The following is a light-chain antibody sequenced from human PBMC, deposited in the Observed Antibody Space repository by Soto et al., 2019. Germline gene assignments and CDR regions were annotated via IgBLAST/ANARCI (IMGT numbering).Light chain of an antibody. V-gene: IGLV1-40*01. CDR3: QSFDKYLSAVV. CDR2: GNS. CDR1: SSNIGAGSD. J-gene: IGLJ2*01. Sequence: QAVVTQPPSVSGAPGQRVTISCTGSSSNIGAGSDVHWYQQVPGTAPRVLIYGNSVRPSGVPDRFSGSKSGTSASLAISGLQAEDEADYYCQSFDKYLSAVVFGGGTKVTVL.